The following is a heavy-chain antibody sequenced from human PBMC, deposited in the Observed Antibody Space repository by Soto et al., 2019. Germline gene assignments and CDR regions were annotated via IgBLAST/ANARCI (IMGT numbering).Heavy chain of an antibody. CDR3: AREDVLCDGYCCYGVPLDA. J-gene: IGHJ6*04. V-gene: IGHV3-66*01. Sequence: EVQLVESGGGLVQPGGSLRVSCAASGFTVSSKYMSWVRQAPGKGLEWVSFIQSGGPTYYSDSVKSRFSISRDASENKRHLKMNSLRDEETAVYYCAREDVLCDGYCCYGVPLDAWGKGNTVTVSS. CDR1: GFTVSSKY. CDR2: IQSGGPT. D-gene: IGHD2-21*01.